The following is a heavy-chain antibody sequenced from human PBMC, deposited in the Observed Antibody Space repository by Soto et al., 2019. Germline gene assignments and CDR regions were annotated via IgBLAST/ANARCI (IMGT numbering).Heavy chain of an antibody. CDR2: INAGNVNT. CDR1: GYTLTRYA. V-gene: IGHV1-3*01. Sequence: ASVKVCCKASGYTLTRYAMHWLCQAPGQSLEWMGWINAGNVNTKYTQKFQGRVTITRDTSASTAYMELSSVRSEDTAVYYCARDVYYDCSGYYPDYWGQGTLVTVTS. CDR3: ARDVYYDCSGYYPDY. J-gene: IGHJ4*02. D-gene: IGHD3-22*01.